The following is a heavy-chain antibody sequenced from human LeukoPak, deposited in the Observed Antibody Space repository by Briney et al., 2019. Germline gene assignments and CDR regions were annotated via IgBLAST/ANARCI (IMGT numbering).Heavy chain of an antibody. Sequence: GGSLRLSCAASGFTFSSYGMTWVRQAPGKGLEWVSGISGSGGSTYYEDSVKGRFTISRDNSKNTLDLQMNSLRAEDTAVYYCAKNSGGTCYSHLDYWGQGTLVTVSS. J-gene: IGHJ4*02. V-gene: IGHV3-23*01. CDR2: ISGSGGST. D-gene: IGHD2-15*01. CDR1: GFTFSSYG. CDR3: AKNSGGTCYSHLDY.